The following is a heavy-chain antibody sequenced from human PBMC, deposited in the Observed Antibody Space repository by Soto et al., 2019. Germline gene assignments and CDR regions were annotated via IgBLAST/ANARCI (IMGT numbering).Heavy chain of an antibody. Sequence: ASVKVSCKASGYTFTSYGISWVRQAPGQGLEWMGWISAYNGNTNYAQKLQGRVTMTTDTSTSTAYMELRSLRSDDTAVYYCARDQFDSYGPKGGLDYWGQGTQVTVSS. V-gene: IGHV1-18*01. J-gene: IGHJ4*02. CDR3: ARDQFDSYGPKGGLDY. CDR1: GYTFTSYG. D-gene: IGHD5-18*01. CDR2: ISAYNGNT.